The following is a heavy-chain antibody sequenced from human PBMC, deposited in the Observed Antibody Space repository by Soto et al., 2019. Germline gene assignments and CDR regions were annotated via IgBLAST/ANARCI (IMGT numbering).Heavy chain of an antibody. J-gene: IGHJ4*02. D-gene: IGHD3-22*01. CDR3: AGGTYDNSGYNYVPLDY. Sequence: GGSLRLSCAASGFTFSTYSMNWVRQAPGKGLEWVSVIYSGGSTFYADSVKGRFTISRDNSKNTVSLQVSSLRAEDTAVYYCAGGTYDNSGYNYVPLDYWGQGTPVTVSS. CDR2: IYSGGST. CDR1: GFTFSTYS. V-gene: IGHV3-53*01.